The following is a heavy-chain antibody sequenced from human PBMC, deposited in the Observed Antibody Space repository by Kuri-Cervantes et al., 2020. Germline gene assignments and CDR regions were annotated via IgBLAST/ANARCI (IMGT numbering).Heavy chain of an antibody. CDR1: GGTFSSYA. J-gene: IGHJ3*02. V-gene: IGHV1-69*06. CDR2: IIPIFGTA. Sequence: SVKVSCKASGGTFSSYAISWVRQAPGQGLEWTGGIIPIFGTANYAQKFQGRVTITADKSTSTAYMELSSLRSDDTAVYYCAVLWGHTVTEQGAFDIWGQGTMVTVSS. CDR3: AVLWGHTVTEQGAFDI. D-gene: IGHD4-17*01.